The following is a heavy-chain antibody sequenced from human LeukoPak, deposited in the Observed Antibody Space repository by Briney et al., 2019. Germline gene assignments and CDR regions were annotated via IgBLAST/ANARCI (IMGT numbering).Heavy chain of an antibody. D-gene: IGHD6-13*01. CDR1: GGSITSSTYY. CDR2: ISYSGTT. V-gene: IGHV4-39*01. J-gene: IGHJ5*02. Sequence: SETLSLTCIVSGGSITSSTYYRGWIRQPPGKGLEWIGSISYSGTTYYNPSLKSRVTISEDTSKNQFSLKLSSVTAADTAVYYCARHLTSSWYPINWFDPWGQGTLVTVSS. CDR3: ARHLTSSWYPINWFDP.